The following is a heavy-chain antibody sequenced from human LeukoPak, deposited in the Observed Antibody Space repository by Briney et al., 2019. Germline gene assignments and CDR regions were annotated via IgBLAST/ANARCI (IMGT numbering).Heavy chain of an antibody. Sequence: SETLSLTCTVSGGSISTYQWSWIRQSPGKGLEWIGNVYKSGSTNNNPSLKSRVTISVDTSKNQFSLKLSSVTAADTAVYYCARDGPQWLAAFDNWGQEPWSPSPQ. D-gene: IGHD6-19*01. CDR3: ARDGPQWLAAFDN. CDR1: GGSISTYQ. V-gene: IGHV4-59*01. CDR2: VYKSGST. J-gene: IGHJ4*01.